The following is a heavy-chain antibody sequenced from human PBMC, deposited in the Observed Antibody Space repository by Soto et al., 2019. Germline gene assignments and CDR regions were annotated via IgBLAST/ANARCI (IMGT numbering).Heavy chain of an antibody. V-gene: IGHV4-59*08. Sequence: SETLSLTCTVSGGSISSYYWSWIRQPPGKGLEWIGYIYYSGSTNYNPSLKSRVTISVDTSKNQFSLKLSSVTAADTAVYYCARNLGYCSSTSCYEDDAFDIWGQGTMVTVSS. CDR1: GGSISSYY. D-gene: IGHD2-2*01. CDR3: ARNLGYCSSTSCYEDDAFDI. J-gene: IGHJ3*02. CDR2: IYYSGST.